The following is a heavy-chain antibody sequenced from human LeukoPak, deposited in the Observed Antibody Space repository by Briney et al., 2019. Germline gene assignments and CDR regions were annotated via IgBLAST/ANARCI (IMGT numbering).Heavy chain of an antibody. CDR2: ITWNSGNI. CDR3: AKERDGYKSPFDY. D-gene: IGHD5-24*01. Sequence: GGSLRLSCAASGFTFDDYAMHWVRQAPGKGLEWVSGITWNSGNIGYADSVKGRFTISRDNAKNSLYPQMNSLRAEDTALYYCAKERDGYKSPFDYWGQGTLVTVSS. CDR1: GFTFDDYA. V-gene: IGHV3-9*01. J-gene: IGHJ4*02.